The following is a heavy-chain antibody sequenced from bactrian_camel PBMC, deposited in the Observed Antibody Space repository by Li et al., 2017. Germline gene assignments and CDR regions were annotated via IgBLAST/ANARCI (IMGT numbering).Heavy chain of an antibody. CDR2: IRRSGGET. J-gene: IGHJ6*01. V-gene: IGHV3-3*01. D-gene: IGHD5*01. CDR1: GHSRGSNC. CDR3: AWDGDISRYVPRPFGY. Sequence: VQLVESGGGSVQAGGSLRLSCVVSGHSRGSNCVGWYRLPPGRAPAEREGIAAIRRSGGETWYAGSVKGRFTISKDVTNKMVYLKMNSLNPEDAAVYFCAWDGDISRYVPRPFGYWGQGTQVTVS.